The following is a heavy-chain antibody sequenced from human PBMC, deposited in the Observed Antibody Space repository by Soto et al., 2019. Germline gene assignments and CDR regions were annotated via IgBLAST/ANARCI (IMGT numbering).Heavy chain of an antibody. CDR3: TTSPSSGSPNWFDP. CDR1: GFTFSNAW. CDR2: IKSKTDGGTT. Sequence: PGGSLRLSCAASGFTFSNAWMNWVRQAPGKGLEWVGRIKSKTDGGTTDYAAPVKGRFTISRDDSKNTLYLQMNSLKTEDTAVYYCTTSPSSGSPNWFDPWGQGTLVTVSS. D-gene: IGHD6-13*01. V-gene: IGHV3-15*07. J-gene: IGHJ5*02.